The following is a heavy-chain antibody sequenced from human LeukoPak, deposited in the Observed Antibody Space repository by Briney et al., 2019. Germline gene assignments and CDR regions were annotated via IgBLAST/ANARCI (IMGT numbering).Heavy chain of an antibody. Sequence: ASVKVPCKASGYTFTGYYMHWVRQAPGQGLEWMGWINPNSGGTNYAQKFQGRVTMTRDTSISTAYMELSRLRSDDTAVYYCARIAVVVPAAMMAEYYFDYWGQGTLVTVSS. V-gene: IGHV1-2*02. J-gene: IGHJ4*02. CDR3: ARIAVVVPAAMMAEYYFDY. CDR2: INPNSGGT. CDR1: GYTFTGYY. D-gene: IGHD2-2*01.